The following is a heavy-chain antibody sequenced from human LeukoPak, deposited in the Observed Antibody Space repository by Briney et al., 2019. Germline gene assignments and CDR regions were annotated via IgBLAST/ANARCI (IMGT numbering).Heavy chain of an antibody. CDR1: GGSISSGSYY. Sequence: SETLSLTCTVSGGSISSGSYYWSWIRQPAGKGLEWIGRIYTSGSTNYNPSLKSRVTISVDTSKNQFSLKLSSVTAADTAVYYCAREDSSSWYVDYWGQGTLVTVSS. V-gene: IGHV4-61*02. D-gene: IGHD6-13*01. J-gene: IGHJ4*02. CDR3: AREDSSSWYVDY. CDR2: IYTSGST.